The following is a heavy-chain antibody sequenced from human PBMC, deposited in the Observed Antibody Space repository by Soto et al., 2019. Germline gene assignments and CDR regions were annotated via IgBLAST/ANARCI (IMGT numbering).Heavy chain of an antibody. CDR2: FYYTRTT. J-gene: IGHJ4*02. D-gene: IGHD7-27*01. CDR1: GASLSSGRYY. Sequence: PSETLSLTCTVSGASLSSGRYYWSWIRQPPGQGLEGIGYFYYTRTTKYNPSIESRVTISADTSKSQFSLNLTSVTAADTAVYYCARISYWGKDYWGQGALVTVSS. CDR3: ARISYWGKDY. V-gene: IGHV4-61*01.